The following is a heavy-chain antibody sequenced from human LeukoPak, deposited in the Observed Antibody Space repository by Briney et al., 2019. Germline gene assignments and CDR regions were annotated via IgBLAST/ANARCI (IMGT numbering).Heavy chain of an antibody. J-gene: IGHJ4*02. V-gene: IGHV1-18*01. Sequence: GASVKVSCKASGYTFTSYGICWVRQAPGQGLEWVGWISAYNGNTNYAQKLQGRVTMTTDTYTSTAYMELRSLRSDDTAVYYCAILKTTLRRRIPQTHDDYWGQGTLVTVSS. CDR1: GYTFTSYG. D-gene: IGHD1-1*01. CDR3: AILKTTLRRRIPQTHDDY. CDR2: ISAYNGNT.